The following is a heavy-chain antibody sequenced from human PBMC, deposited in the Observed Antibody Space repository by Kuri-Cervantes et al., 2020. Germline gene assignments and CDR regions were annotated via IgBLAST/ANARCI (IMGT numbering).Heavy chain of an antibody. J-gene: IGHJ4*02. V-gene: IGHV4-59*13. D-gene: IGHD6-19*01. CDR2: IYYSGST. CDR3: ARGFSRGWYYFDY. Sequence: GSLRLCCTVSGGSISSYYWSWVRQPPGKGLEWIGYIYYSGSTNYNPSLKSRVTISVDTSKNQFSLKLSSVTAADTAVYYCARGFSRGWYYFDYWGQGTLVTVSS. CDR1: GGSISSYY.